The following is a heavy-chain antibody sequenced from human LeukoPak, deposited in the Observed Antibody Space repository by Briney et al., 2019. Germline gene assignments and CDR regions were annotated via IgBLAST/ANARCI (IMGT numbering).Heavy chain of an antibody. CDR2: ISSNGGST. D-gene: IGHD3-10*01. V-gene: IGHV3-64D*06. J-gene: IGHJ4*02. CDR1: GFTFSSYA. Sequence: GGSLRLSCSASGFTFSSYAMHWVRQAPGKGLEYVSAISSNGGSTYYADSVKGRFTISRDNSKNTLYLQMSSLRAEDTAVYYCAKMEPTMVFDRSGSETSNVYWGQGTLVTVSS. CDR3: AKMEPTMVFDRSGSETSNVY.